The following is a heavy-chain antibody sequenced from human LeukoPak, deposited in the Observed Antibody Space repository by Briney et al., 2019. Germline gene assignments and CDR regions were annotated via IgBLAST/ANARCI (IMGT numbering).Heavy chain of an antibody. J-gene: IGHJ4*02. CDR3: ARESNDYSNYGGVY. V-gene: IGHV4-4*07. D-gene: IGHD4-11*01. Sequence: SXTLSLTCTVSGGSISSYYWSWIRQPAGKGLEWIGRIYTSGSTNYNPSLKSRVTMSVDTSKNQFSLKLSSVTAADTAVYYCARESNDYSNYGGVYWGQGTLVTVSS. CDR2: IYTSGST. CDR1: GGSISSYY.